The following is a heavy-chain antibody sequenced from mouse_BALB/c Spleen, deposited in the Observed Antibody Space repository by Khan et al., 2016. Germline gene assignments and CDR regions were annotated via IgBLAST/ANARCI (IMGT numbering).Heavy chain of an antibody. CDR1: GYTFSSYW. CDR3: ARTDRRGYLDY. V-gene: IGHV1-9*01. Sequence: VQLQESGAELMKPGASVKISCKATGYTFSSYWIEWVKQRPGHGLEWIGELLPGSGSTNYNEKFRGKATFTADTSSNTAYMQLSSLTSEDSAVHYCARTDRRGYLDYGGKGTTLTVSS. CDR2: LLPGSGST. J-gene: IGHJ2*01.